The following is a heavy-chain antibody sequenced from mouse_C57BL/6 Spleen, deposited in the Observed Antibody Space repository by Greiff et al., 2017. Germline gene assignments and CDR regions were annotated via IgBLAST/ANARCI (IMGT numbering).Heavy chain of an antibody. CDR1: GFSLTSYG. Sequence: VKLMESGPGLVQPSQSLSITCTVSGFSLTSYGVHWVRQSPGKGLEWLGVIWRGGSTDYNAAFMSRLSITKDNSKSQVFFKMNSLQADDTAIYYCAKNWDDYDGWYFDVWGTGTTVTVSS. V-gene: IGHV2-5*01. D-gene: IGHD2-4*01. CDR2: IWRGGST. CDR3: AKNWDDYDGWYFDV. J-gene: IGHJ1*03.